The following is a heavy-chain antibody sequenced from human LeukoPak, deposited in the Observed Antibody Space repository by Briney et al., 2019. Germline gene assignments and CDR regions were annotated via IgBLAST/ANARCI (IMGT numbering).Heavy chain of an antibody. CDR3: ATPGYSVYELHDAFDI. CDR2: FDPEDGET. J-gene: IGHJ3*02. Sequence: ASVKVSCKVSGYTLTELSMHWVRRAPGKGLEWMGGFDPEDGETIYAQKFQGRVTMTEDTSTDTAYMELSSLRSEDTAVYYCATPGYSVYELHDAFDIWGQGTMVTVSS. V-gene: IGHV1-24*01. D-gene: IGHD5/OR15-5a*01. CDR1: GYTLTELS.